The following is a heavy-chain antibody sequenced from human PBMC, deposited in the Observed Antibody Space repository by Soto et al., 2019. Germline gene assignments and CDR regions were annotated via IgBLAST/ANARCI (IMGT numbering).Heavy chain of an antibody. CDR1: GGSISSYY. V-gene: IGHV4-59*01. CDR2: IYYSGST. CDR3: ARGGIFGGTFDY. J-gene: IGHJ4*02. D-gene: IGHD3-3*01. Sequence: PETLSLTCTVSGGSISSYYWSWIRQPPGKGLEWIGYIYYSGSTNYNPSLKSRVTISVDTSKNQFSLKLSSVTAADTAVYYCARGGIFGGTFDYWGQGTLVTSPQ.